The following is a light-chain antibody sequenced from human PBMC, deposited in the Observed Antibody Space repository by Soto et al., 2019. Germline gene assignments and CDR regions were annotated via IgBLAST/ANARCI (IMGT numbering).Light chain of an antibody. CDR3: QQSYNSPQT. CDR1: QSVSIN. Sequence: EIVMKQSPATLSVSPGERATLSCRASQSVSINLAWYQQKPGQAPRLLIYGASTRATGIPARFSGSGSGTDFTLTISSLQPEDFATYSCQQSYNSPQTFGQGTKVDIK. V-gene: IGKV3-15*01. CDR2: GAS. J-gene: IGKJ1*01.